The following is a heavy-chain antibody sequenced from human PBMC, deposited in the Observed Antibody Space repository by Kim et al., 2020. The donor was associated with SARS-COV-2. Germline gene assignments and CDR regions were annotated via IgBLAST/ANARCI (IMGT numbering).Heavy chain of an antibody. Sequence: ASVKVSCKASGYTFTSYGISWVRQAPGQGLEWMGWISAYNGNTNYAQKLQGRVTMTTDTSTSTAYMELRSLRSDDTAVYYCARYVDCSSTSCYAAYYYGMDVWGQGTTVTVSS. J-gene: IGHJ6*02. CDR3: ARYVDCSSTSCYAAYYYGMDV. V-gene: IGHV1-18*01. CDR2: ISAYNGNT. CDR1: GYTFTSYG. D-gene: IGHD2-2*01.